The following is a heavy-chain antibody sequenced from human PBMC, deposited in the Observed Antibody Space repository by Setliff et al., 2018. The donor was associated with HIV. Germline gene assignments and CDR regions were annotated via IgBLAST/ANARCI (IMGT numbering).Heavy chain of an antibody. D-gene: IGHD1-26*01. J-gene: IGHJ1*01. Sequence: ASVKVSCKTSGYTFSKYGISWVRQAPGQGLEWVGWVSPYNDDRSYGQKFQDRVTVTTDTSTSTAYMELSSLRSEDTAVYYCARDHMSVGAWVGATSRGLFQHWGQGTLVTVSS. CDR1: GYTFSKYG. CDR2: VSPYNDDR. CDR3: ARDHMSVGAWVGATSRGLFQH. V-gene: IGHV1-18*01.